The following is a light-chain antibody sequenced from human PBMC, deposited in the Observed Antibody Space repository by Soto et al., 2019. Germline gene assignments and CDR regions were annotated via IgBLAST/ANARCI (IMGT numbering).Light chain of an antibody. J-gene: IGKJ1*01. CDR1: QSISSW. CDR2: KAS. CDR3: QQYSSYPWT. V-gene: IGKV1-5*03. Sequence: DIQMTQSPSTLSASVGDRVTITCRAGQSISSWLAWYQQKPGKAPKLLIYKASSLESGVPSRFSGSGSGTEFTLTISSLQPDDFATYYCQQYSSYPWTFGQGTKVEIK.